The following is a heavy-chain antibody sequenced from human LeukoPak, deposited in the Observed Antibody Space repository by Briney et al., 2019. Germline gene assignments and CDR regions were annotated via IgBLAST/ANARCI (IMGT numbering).Heavy chain of an antibody. J-gene: IGHJ4*02. V-gene: IGHV4-31*03. D-gene: IGHD4-11*01. CDR3: ARGPSMTTVTKLDY. CDR1: GGSISSGGYY. Sequence: SETLSLTCTVSGGSISSGGYYWSWIRQHPGKGLEWIGYIYYSGSTYYNPSLKSRVTISVDTSKNQFSLRLSSVTAADTAVYYCARGPSMTTVTKLDYWGQGTLVTVSS. CDR2: IYYSGST.